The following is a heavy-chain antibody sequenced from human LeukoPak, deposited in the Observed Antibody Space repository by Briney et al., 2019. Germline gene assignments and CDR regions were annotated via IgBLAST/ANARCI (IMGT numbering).Heavy chain of an antibody. CDR1: GDTFTGYY. Sequence: ASVKVSCKASGDTFTGYYMHWVRQAPGQGLECMGRINPNSGGTNYAQKFQGRVTMTRDTSISTAYMELSRLRSDDTAVYYCAIMSQQQRGLGVYWGQGTLVTVSS. J-gene: IGHJ4*02. CDR2: INPNSGGT. D-gene: IGHD6-13*01. V-gene: IGHV1-2*06. CDR3: AIMSQQQRGLGVY.